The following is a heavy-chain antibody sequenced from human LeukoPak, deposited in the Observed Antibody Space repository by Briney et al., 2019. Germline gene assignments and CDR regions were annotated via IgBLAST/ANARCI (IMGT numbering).Heavy chain of an antibody. Sequence: GGSLRLSCAASGFTFSDYYMSWIRQAPGKGLEWLSYISTSGSTIYYADSVKGRFTISRDNAKNSLYLQMNSLRAEDTAVYYCAGDRVVVAATSPLFDYWGQGTLVTVSS. CDR1: GFTFSDYY. D-gene: IGHD2-15*01. J-gene: IGHJ4*02. CDR3: AGDRVVVAATSPLFDY. V-gene: IGHV3-11*01. CDR2: ISTSGSTI.